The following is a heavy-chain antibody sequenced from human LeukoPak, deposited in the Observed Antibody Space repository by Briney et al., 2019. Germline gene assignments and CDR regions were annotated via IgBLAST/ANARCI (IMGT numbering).Heavy chain of an antibody. CDR3: ARAYSSGWIAGNNWFDP. CDR1: GGSISSYY. Sequence: SETLSLTCTVSGGSISSYYWSWIRQPPGKGLEWIGYIYYSGSTNYNPSLKSRVTISVDTSKNQFSLKLSSVTAADTAVYYCARAYSSGWIAGNNWFDPWGQGTLVTVSS. D-gene: IGHD6-19*01. J-gene: IGHJ5*02. V-gene: IGHV4-59*08. CDR2: IYYSGST.